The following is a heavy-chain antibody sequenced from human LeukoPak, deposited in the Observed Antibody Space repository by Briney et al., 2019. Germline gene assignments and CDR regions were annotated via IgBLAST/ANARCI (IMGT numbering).Heavy chain of an antibody. CDR2: IYPDDSDT. Sequence: GESLKISCKGSGYSFTSYWIGWVRQMPGKGLEWTGIIYPDDSDTKYSPSFQGQVTISADKSISTAYLQWSSLKASDTAMYYCARLAFCTNAVCFSNYYYSMDVWGRGTTVTVSS. CDR1: GYSFTSYW. D-gene: IGHD2-8*01. V-gene: IGHV5-51*01. CDR3: ARLAFCTNAVCFSNYYYSMDV. J-gene: IGHJ6*03.